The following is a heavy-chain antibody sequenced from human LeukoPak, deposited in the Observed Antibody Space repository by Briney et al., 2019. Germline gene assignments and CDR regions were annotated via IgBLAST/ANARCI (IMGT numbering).Heavy chain of an antibody. J-gene: IGHJ4*02. CDR3: ARGTRIFDY. V-gene: IGHV4-34*01. CDR1: GGSFSGYY. Sequence: SETLSLTCAVYGGSFSGYYWSWIRQPPGKGLEWIGEINHSGSTNYNPSLKSRVTISVDTSKNQFSLKLSSVTAADTVVYYCARGTRIFDYWGQGTLVTVSS. CDR2: INHSGST. D-gene: IGHD2-15*01.